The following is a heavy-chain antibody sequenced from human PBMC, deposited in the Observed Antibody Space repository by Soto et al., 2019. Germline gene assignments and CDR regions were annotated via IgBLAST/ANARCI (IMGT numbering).Heavy chain of an antibody. V-gene: IGHV4-30-2*01. CDR2: IYHSGST. CDR3: ARHLYSSKNYYMDV. Sequence: SETLSLTCAVSGGSISSGGYSWSWIRQPPGKGLEWIGYIYHSGSTYYNPSLKSRVTISVDRSKNQFSLKLSSVTAADTAVYYCARHLYSSKNYYMDVWGKGTTVTVSS. J-gene: IGHJ6*03. CDR1: GGSISSGGYS. D-gene: IGHD6-13*01.